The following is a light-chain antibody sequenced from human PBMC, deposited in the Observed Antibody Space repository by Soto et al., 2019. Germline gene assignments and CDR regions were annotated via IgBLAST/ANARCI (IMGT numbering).Light chain of an antibody. CDR3: QEYNSAWR. J-gene: IGKJ1*01. V-gene: IGKV1-5*01. CDR1: QNVNTW. CDR2: DAS. Sequence: DIQMTQSPSTLSASVGDILTIACRANQNVNTWLAWYQKKPGKDPTLLIYDASNLQSGVPSRFSGDGSGTQFTLSISSLQPDDFATYYCQEYNSAWRFGEGTKVEIK.